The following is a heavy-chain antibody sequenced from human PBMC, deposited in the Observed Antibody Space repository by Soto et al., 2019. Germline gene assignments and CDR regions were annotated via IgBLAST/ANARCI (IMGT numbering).Heavy chain of an antibody. CDR3: ARDGGPLYCSGGSCYAGEYFQH. V-gene: IGHV3-30*01. J-gene: IGHJ1*01. D-gene: IGHD2-15*01. Sequence: GGSLRLSCAASGFTFSNYALHWVRQAPAKGLEWVAVISYDGSNKYYADSVKGRFTISRDNSENTLYLQMNTLRADDTAVYYCARDGGPLYCSGGSCYAGEYFQHWGLGTLVTAPQ. CDR2: ISYDGSNK. CDR1: GFTFSNYA.